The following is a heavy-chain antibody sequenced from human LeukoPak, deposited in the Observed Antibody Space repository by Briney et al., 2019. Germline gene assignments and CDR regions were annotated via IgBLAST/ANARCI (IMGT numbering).Heavy chain of an antibody. J-gene: IGHJ4*02. V-gene: IGHV3-30*02. CDR2: MRYDGNNK. Sequence: PGGTLRLSCAASGFTFSSYGMHCVREAPGKGLEGVAFMRYDGNNKYYADSVKGRFTISRDNSKNTLYLQMNSLRAEDTAVYYCAKDMADEVATIIFDYWGQGTLVTVSS. CDR3: AKDMADEVATIIFDY. CDR1: GFTFSSYG. D-gene: IGHD5-12*01.